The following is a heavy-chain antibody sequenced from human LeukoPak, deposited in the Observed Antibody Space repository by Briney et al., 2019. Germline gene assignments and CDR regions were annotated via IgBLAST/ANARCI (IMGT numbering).Heavy chain of an antibody. V-gene: IGHV1-2*02. J-gene: IGHJ4*02. Sequence: ASVKVSCKASGYTFTGYYMHWVRQAPGQGLEWMGWINPNSGGTNYAQKFQGRVTMTRDTSISTAYIELSRLRSDDTAVYYCARDHAVVVVAATTAFDDYWGQGTLVTVSS. CDR1: GYTFTGYY. D-gene: IGHD2-15*01. CDR2: INPNSGGT. CDR3: ARDHAVVVVAATTAFDDY.